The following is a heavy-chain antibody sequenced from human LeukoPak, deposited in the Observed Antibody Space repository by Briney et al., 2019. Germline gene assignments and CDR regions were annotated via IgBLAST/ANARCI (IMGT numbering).Heavy chain of an antibody. CDR3: ARDGAPYSSGWYY. J-gene: IGHJ4*02. CDR1: GGSINSGAYY. CDR2: IYNSGST. Sequence: PSQTLSLTCTVSGGSINSGAYYWSWIRQPPGKGLEWIGYIYNSGSTNYNPSLKSRVTISVDTSKNQFSLKLSSVTAADTAVYYCARDGAPYSSGWYYWGQGTLVTVSS. V-gene: IGHV4-30-4*08. D-gene: IGHD6-19*01.